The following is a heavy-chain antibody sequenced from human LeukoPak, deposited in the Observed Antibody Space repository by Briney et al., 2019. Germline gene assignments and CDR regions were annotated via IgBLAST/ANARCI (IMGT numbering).Heavy chain of an antibody. D-gene: IGHD7-27*01. J-gene: IGHJ4*02. Sequence: GGSLRLSCTVSGFTLITNYLTCIRPAPGKGLEYISDVINIGSDIFYADSVKCRFSISRDNAKNSLYLQISSLRAEDTAVYYCARCHWGLDCWGQGTLVTVSS. V-gene: IGHV3-11*01. CDR1: GFTLITNY. CDR3: ARCHWGLDC. CDR2: VINIGSDI.